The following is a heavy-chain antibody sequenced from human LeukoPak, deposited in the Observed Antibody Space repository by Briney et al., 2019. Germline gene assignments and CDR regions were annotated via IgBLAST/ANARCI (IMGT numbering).Heavy chain of an antibody. D-gene: IGHD4-17*01. CDR3: ARRAPDYGESLDY. Sequence: SETLSLTCTVSGGSISSSSYYWGWIRQPPGKGLEWIGSIYYSGSTYYNPSLKSRVTISVDTSKNQFSLKLSSVTAADTAVYYCARRAPDYGESLDYWGQGTLVTVSS. CDR2: IYYSGST. CDR1: GGSISSSSYY. V-gene: IGHV4-39*01. J-gene: IGHJ4*02.